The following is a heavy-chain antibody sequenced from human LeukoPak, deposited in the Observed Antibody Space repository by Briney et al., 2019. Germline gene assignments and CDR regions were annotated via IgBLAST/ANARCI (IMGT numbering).Heavy chain of an antibody. V-gene: IGHV5-51*01. CDR2: IHAGDSNT. D-gene: IGHD6-25*01. J-gene: IGHJ5*02. CDR1: GYSFTSYW. CDR3: ARMSANWSDP. Sequence: GESLKISCKGSGYSFTSYWIGWVRQRPGKGLEWMGIIHAGDSNTRYSPPFQGQVTMSVDKSISTAYLQWSSVKASDTAMYYCARMSANWSDPWGQGTLVTVSS.